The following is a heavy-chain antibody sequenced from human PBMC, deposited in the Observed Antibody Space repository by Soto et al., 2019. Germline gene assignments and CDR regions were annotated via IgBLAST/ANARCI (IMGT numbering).Heavy chain of an antibody. J-gene: IGHJ6*02. Sequence: GGSLRLSCKGSGYSFTSYWIGWVRQMPGKGLEWMGIIYPGDPDTRYSPSFQGQVTISADKSISTAYLQWSSLKASDTAMYYCARFSDYYYYYGMDVWGQGTTVTVSS. CDR2: IYPGDPDT. V-gene: IGHV5-51*01. CDR1: GYSFTSYW. CDR3: ARFSDYYYYYGMDV.